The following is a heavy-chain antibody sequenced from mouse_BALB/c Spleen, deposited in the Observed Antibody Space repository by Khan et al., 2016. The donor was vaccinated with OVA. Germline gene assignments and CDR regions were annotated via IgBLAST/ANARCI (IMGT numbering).Heavy chain of an antibody. CDR2: IVRNGGST. Sequence: EVKVVESGGGIVQPGGSLKRSCAASRFTISSYCMSSVRQTPDNRLELVATIVRNGGSTDYPDNLKRRSTISGDKSTNTLYLQLRSLTSEDTAMYYCASSAIWGEGTTLTVSS. CDR1: RFTISSYC. J-gene: IGHJ2*01. D-gene: IGHD2-12*01. V-gene: IGHV5-6-3*01. CDR3: ASSAI.